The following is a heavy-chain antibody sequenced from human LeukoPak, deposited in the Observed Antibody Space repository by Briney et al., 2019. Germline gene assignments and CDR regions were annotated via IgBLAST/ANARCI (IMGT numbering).Heavy chain of an antibody. Sequence: NPGRSLRLSCAASGFTFSSYGMHWVRQAPGKGLEWVSSINSRGDYIYYSDSLKGRFTISRDNARSSLYLQMSSLRAEDTALYYCAREYSDSSGYYYGLDNWGQGTLVTVSS. CDR2: INSRGDYI. J-gene: IGHJ4*02. D-gene: IGHD3-22*01. CDR3: AREYSDSSGYYYGLDN. CDR1: GFTFSSYG. V-gene: IGHV3-21*01.